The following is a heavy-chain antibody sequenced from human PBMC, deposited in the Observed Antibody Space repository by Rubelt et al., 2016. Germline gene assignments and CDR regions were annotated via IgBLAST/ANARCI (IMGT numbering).Heavy chain of an antibody. J-gene: IGHJ6*02. CDR1: GYAFTNYN. CDR2: LNPNSGNT. D-gene: IGHD3-10*01. CDR3: ARQAGHGMDV. Sequence: QVQLVQSGAEVKKPGASVKVSCKASGYAFTNYNINWVRQAAGQGLEWMGWLNPNSGNTGHAQNFKGRVTMTRNTAISTAYMELSSLRSEDTAVYYCARQAGHGMDVWGQGTTVTVSS. V-gene: IGHV1-8*01.